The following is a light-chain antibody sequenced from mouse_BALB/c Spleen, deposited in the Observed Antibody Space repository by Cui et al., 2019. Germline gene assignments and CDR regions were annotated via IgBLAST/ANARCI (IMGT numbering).Light chain of an antibody. V-gene: IGKV4-80*01. CDR1: SSVSY. CDR2: STS. Sequence: QIVLNQSAAIMSASRGKDINLTCSGSSSVSYMHCYQQKSGTSPKLLIYSTSNLASGVPSRFSGSGSGTFYSLTISSVEAEDAADYYCHQWSSYPWTFGGGTKLEIK. CDR3: HQWSSYPWT. J-gene: IGKJ1*01.